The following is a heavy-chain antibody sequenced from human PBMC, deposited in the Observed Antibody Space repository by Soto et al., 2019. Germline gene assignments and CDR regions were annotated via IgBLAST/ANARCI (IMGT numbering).Heavy chain of an antibody. V-gene: IGHV3-43D*04. CDR3: ARDGPYDSSGLHDAFDI. CDR1: EFTFDDYA. CDR2: ISWDGGST. J-gene: IGHJ3*02. Sequence: PGGSLRHSCAASEFTFDDYAMHWVSQAPGKGLEWVSLISWDGGSTYYADSVKGRFTISRDNSKNTLYLQMNSLRAEDTAVYYCARDGPYDSSGLHDAFDIWGQGTMVTVS. D-gene: IGHD3-22*01.